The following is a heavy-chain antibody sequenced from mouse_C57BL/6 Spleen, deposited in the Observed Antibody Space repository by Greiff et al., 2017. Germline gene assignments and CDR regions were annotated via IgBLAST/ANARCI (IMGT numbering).Heavy chain of an antibody. Sequence: EVQLQQSGPELVKPGASVKISCKASGYTFTDYYMNWVKQSHGKSLEWIGDINPNNGGTSYNQKFKGKATLTVDKSSSTAYMELRSLTSEDSAVYYCARLTTVVGHWYFDVWGTGTTVTVSS. CDR1: GYTFTDYY. V-gene: IGHV1-26*01. CDR2: INPNNGGT. D-gene: IGHD1-1*01. J-gene: IGHJ1*03. CDR3: ARLTTVVGHWYFDV.